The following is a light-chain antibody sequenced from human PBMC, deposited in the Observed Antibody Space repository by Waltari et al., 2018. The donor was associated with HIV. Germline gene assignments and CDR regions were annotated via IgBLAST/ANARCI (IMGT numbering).Light chain of an antibody. CDR3: QHYDNWPPR. CDR2: ATS. Sequence: EIVMTQSPASLSMSLGERATLSCRSSQSVCGMLAWYYQKPCQAPSLLIYATSTRATCIPARFSGSGSGTEFTLTIGSLQPEDFALYYCQHYDNWPPRFGQGTKVDIK. CDR1: QSVCGM. J-gene: IGKJ3*01. V-gene: IGKV3-15*01.